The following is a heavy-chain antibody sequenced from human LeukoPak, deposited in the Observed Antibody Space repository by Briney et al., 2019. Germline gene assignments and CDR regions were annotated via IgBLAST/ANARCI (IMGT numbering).Heavy chain of an antibody. Sequence: ASVKVSCKASGYTFTSYGISWVRQAPGQGLEWMGWISAYNGNTNYAQKLQGRVTMTTDTSTSTAYMELRSLRSDDTAVYYCARGIVSGWYGLYADDYWGQGTLVTVSS. V-gene: IGHV1-18*01. CDR3: ARGIVSGWYGLYADDY. J-gene: IGHJ4*02. D-gene: IGHD6-19*01. CDR1: GYTFTSYG. CDR2: ISAYNGNT.